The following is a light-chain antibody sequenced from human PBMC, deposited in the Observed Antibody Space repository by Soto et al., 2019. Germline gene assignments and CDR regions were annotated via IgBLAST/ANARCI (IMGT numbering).Light chain of an antibody. J-gene: IGKJ2*01. V-gene: IGKV1-6*01. CDR3: LQDYNYPRT. Sequence: AIQMTQSPSSLSASVGDRVTITCRASQGIRTDLGWYQQKPGKAPKLLIYAASSLQSGVPSRFSGSGSGTDFTLTISSLQPEDFATYYCLQDYNYPRTFGQGTKLEIK. CDR2: AAS. CDR1: QGIRTD.